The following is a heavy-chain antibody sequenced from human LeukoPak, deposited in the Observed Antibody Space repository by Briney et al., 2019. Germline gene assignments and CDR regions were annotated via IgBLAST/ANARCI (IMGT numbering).Heavy chain of an antibody. CDR2: IIPIFGTA. Sequence: GASVKVSCKASGGTFSSYAISWVRQAPGQGLEWMGGIIPIFGTANYAQKFQGRVTITTDESTSTAYMELSSLRSEDTAVYYCARGKMATINDYYYYVDVWGKGTTVTVSS. D-gene: IGHD5-24*01. CDR3: ARGKMATINDYYYYVDV. V-gene: IGHV1-69*05. J-gene: IGHJ6*03. CDR1: GGTFSSYA.